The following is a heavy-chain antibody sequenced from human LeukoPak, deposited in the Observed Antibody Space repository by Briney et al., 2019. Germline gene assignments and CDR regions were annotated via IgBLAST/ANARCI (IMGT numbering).Heavy chain of an antibody. CDR1: GYSISSGYY. Sequence: SETLSLTCTVSGYSISSGYYWGWIRQPPGKGLEWIGSIYHSGSTYYNPSLKSRVTISVDTSKNQFSLKLSSVTAADTAVYYCARGAPDTAMAFVYWGQGTLVTVSS. D-gene: IGHD5-18*01. J-gene: IGHJ4*02. CDR2: IYHSGST. CDR3: ARGAPDTAMAFVY. V-gene: IGHV4-38-2*02.